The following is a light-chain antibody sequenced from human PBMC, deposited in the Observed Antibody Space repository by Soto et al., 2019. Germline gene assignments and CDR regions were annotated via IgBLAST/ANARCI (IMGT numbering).Light chain of an antibody. Sequence: EIVLTQSPGTLSLSPGERATLSCRASQSVSSSFLAWYQQKPGQAPRLLIYGASIRATGIPDSFSGSVSWTDFTHLTINISGLEPEDCAVYFCQQYHRSPWTFGLGTKVEF. CDR2: GAS. CDR1: QSVSSSF. V-gene: IGKV3-20*01. J-gene: IGKJ1*01. CDR3: QQYHRSPWT.